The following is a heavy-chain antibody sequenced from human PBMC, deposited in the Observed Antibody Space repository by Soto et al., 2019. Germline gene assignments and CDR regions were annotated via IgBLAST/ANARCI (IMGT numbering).Heavy chain of an antibody. V-gene: IGHV4-59*01. J-gene: IGHJ6*03. CDR3: ARAYVDYYYYYMDV. Sequence: SETLSLTCTVSGGSISSYYWSWIRQPPGRGLEWIGYIYYSGSTNYNPSLKSRVTISVDTSKNQFSLKLSSVTAADTAVYYCARAYVDYYYYYMDVWGKGTTVTVSS. CDR2: IYYSGST. D-gene: IGHD3-16*01. CDR1: GGSISSYY.